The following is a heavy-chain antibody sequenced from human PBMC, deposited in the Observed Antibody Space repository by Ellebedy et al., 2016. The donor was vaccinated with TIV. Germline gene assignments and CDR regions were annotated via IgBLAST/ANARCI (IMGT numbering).Heavy chain of an antibody. Sequence: GESLKISCAASGFTFSGYWMHWVRQAPGKGLVWVSRVSSDESSTTYADSVRGRFTISRDNAKNTLYLQMNSLRAEDTALYYCTRGKRGWLQPDWYFDLWGRGTLVTVSS. CDR2: VSSDESST. V-gene: IGHV3-74*01. CDR3: TRGKRGWLQPDWYFDL. J-gene: IGHJ2*01. CDR1: GFTFSGYW. D-gene: IGHD5-24*01.